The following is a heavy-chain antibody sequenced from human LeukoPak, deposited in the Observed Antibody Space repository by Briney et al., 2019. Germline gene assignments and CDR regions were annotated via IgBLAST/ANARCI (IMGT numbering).Heavy chain of an antibody. D-gene: IGHD1-1*01. J-gene: IGHJ4*02. CDR1: GFTFSSYG. V-gene: IGHV3-33*01. CDR2: IWYDGTNK. Sequence: GGSLRLSCAASGFTFSSYGMNWVRQAPGKGLEWVTVIWYDGTNKYYADPVKGRFTISRDNSKNTLYLQMNSLRAEDTAVYYCTSEGRTATTGDYWGQGTLVTVSS. CDR3: TSEGRTATTGDY.